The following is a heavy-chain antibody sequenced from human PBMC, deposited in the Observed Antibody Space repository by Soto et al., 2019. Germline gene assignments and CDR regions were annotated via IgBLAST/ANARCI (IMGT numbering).Heavy chain of an antibody. CDR1: GGSISSSSYY. V-gene: IGHV4-39*01. Sequence: SETLSLTCTVSGGSISSSSYYWGWIRQPPGKGLEWIGSIYYSGSTYYNPSLKSRVTISVDTSKNQISLKLSSVTAADTAVYYCARLDIVANYWGQGTLVTVSS. CDR2: IYYSGST. CDR3: ARLDIVANY. J-gene: IGHJ4*02. D-gene: IGHD5-12*01.